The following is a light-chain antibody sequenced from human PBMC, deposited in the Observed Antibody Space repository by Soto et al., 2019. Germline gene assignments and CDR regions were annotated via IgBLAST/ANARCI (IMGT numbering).Light chain of an antibody. Sequence: EIVLTQSPGTLSLSPGLRSTLSCRASQSVSNNYLAWYQQKPCQAPRLLIYGASNRATGIPDRLSGSGSGTEFTLTISRMEPEDFAVYYCQQYGSSGTFGHGTKVDIK. CDR2: GAS. CDR3: QQYGSSGT. V-gene: IGKV3-20*01. CDR1: QSVSNNY. J-gene: IGKJ1*01.